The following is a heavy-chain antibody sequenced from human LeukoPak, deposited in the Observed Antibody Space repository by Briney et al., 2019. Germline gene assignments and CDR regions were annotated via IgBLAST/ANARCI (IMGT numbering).Heavy chain of an antibody. CDR1: GFTFSSYA. CDR3: AKSHPRQTYCLDY. J-gene: IGHJ4*02. V-gene: IGHV3-23*01. Sequence: LAGGSLRLSCAASGFTFSSYAMSWVRQAPGKGLEWVSAISGSGGSTYYADSVKGRFTISRDNSKNTLYLQMNSLRAEDTAVYYCAKSHPRQTYCLDYWGQGTLVTVSS. D-gene: IGHD2-8*02. CDR2: ISGSGGST.